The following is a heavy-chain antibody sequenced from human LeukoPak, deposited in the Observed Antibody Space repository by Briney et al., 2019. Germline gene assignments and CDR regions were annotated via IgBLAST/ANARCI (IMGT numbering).Heavy chain of an antibody. CDR3: ARGPSLRLVGRYCSSTSCSPSSEYFQH. Sequence: PSETLSLTCAVYGGSFSGYYWSWIRQPPGKGLEWIGEINHSGSTNYNPSLKSRVTISVDTSKNQFSLKLSSATAADTAVYYCARGPSLRLVGRYCSSTSCSPSSEYFQHWGQGTLVTVSS. V-gene: IGHV4-34*01. J-gene: IGHJ1*01. D-gene: IGHD2-2*01. CDR1: GGSFSGYY. CDR2: INHSGST.